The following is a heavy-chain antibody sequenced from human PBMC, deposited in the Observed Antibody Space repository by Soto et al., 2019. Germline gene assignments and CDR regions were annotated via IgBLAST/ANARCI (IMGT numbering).Heavy chain of an antibody. CDR1: GFTFSSYA. J-gene: IGHJ3*02. Sequence: EGSLRLSCAASGFTFSSYAMSWVRQAPGKGLEWVSAISGSDGSTYYADSVKGRFTISRDNSKNTLYLQMNSLRAEDTAVYYCATRLRLYAFDIWGQGTMVTVSS. CDR3: ATRLRLYAFDI. CDR2: ISGSDGST. V-gene: IGHV3-23*01. D-gene: IGHD4-17*01.